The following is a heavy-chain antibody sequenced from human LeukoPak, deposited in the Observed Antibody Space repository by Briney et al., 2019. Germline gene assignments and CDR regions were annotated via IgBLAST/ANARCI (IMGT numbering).Heavy chain of an antibody. D-gene: IGHD6-13*01. Sequence: GGSLRLSCAASGFTFDDYGMSWVSQAPGKGLEWVSGINWNGGSTGYADSVKGRFTISRDNAKNSLYLQMNSLRAEDTALYYCARYGIAAAGTALYYYYYGMDVWGQGTTVTVSS. CDR3: ARYGIAAAGTALYYYYYGMDV. J-gene: IGHJ6*02. V-gene: IGHV3-20*04. CDR2: INWNGGST. CDR1: GFTFDDYG.